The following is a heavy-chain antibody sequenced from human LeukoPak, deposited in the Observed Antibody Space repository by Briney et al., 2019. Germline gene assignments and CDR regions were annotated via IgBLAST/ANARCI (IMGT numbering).Heavy chain of an antibody. J-gene: IGHJ4*02. CDR1: GYTFTSYY. Sequence: GASVKVSCKASGYTFTSYYMHWVRQAPGQGLEWMGIINPSGGSTSYAQKFQGRVTMTRDTSTSTVYMELSSLRSEDTAVYYCARDPLADFWSGHLFDYWGQGTLVTVSS. V-gene: IGHV1-46*03. D-gene: IGHD3-3*01. CDR2: INPSGGST. CDR3: ARDPLADFWSGHLFDY.